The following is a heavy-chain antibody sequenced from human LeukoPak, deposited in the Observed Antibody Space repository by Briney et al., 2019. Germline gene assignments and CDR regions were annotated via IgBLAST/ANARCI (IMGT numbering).Heavy chain of an antibody. CDR2: ISSSGSTI. V-gene: IGHV3-48*04. CDR3: ARRRDSGSLQHFDY. D-gene: IGHD1-26*01. J-gene: IGHJ4*02. Sequence: GGSLRLSCAASAFTFSSYSMNWVRQAPGKGLEWVSYISSSGSTIYYADSVKGRFTISRDNAKNSLYLQMNSLRAEDTAVYYCARRRDSGSLQHFDYWGQGTLVTVSS. CDR1: AFTFSSYS.